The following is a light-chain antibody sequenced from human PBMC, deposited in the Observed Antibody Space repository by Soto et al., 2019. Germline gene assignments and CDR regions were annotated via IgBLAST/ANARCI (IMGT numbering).Light chain of an antibody. CDR2: DVS. V-gene: IGLV2-14*01. Sequence: QSALTQPASVSGSPGQSITISCTGTSSDVGAYNYVSWFQQHPGKAPKLMIYDVSNRPSGVSNRFSGSKSGNTASLTISGLQAEDDADYYCCSYTTSSTYVFGIGTKLTVL. CDR1: SSDVGAYNY. CDR3: CSYTTSSTYV. J-gene: IGLJ1*01.